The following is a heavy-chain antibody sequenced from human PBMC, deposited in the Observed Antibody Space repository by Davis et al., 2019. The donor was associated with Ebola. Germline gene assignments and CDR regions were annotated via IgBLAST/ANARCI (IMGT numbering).Heavy chain of an antibody. CDR3: ARGRIYDSSGYSDY. D-gene: IGHD3-22*01. V-gene: IGHV4-34*01. CDR1: GGSFSGYY. Sequence: PSETLSLTCAVYGGSFSGYYWSWIRQPPGKGLEWIGEINHSGSTNYNPSLKSRVTISVDTSKNQFSLKLSSVTAADTAVYYCARGRIYDSSGYSDYWGQGTLVTVSS. CDR2: INHSGST. J-gene: IGHJ4*02.